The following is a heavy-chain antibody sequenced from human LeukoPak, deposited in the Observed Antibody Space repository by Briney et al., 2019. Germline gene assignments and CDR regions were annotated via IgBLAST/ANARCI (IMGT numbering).Heavy chain of an antibody. J-gene: IGHJ4*02. D-gene: IGHD3-22*01. Sequence: GGSLRLSCAASGFTFSSYAMHWVRQAPGKGLEYVSAISSNGGSTYYANSVKGRFTISRDNSKNTLYLQMNSLRAEDTAVYYCAMSYDSSGYYYFDYWGQGTLVTVSS. CDR1: GFTFSSYA. CDR3: AMSYDSSGYYYFDY. V-gene: IGHV3-64*01. CDR2: ISSNGGST.